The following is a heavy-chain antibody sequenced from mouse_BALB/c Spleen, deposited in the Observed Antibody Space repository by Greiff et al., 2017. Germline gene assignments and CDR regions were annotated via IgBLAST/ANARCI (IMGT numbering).Heavy chain of an antibody. J-gene: IGHJ4*01. CDR2: IDPENGDT. Sequence: EVQLQQSGAELVRSGASVKLSCTASGFNIKDYYMHWVKQRPEQGLEWIGWIDPENGDTEYAPKFQGKATMTADTSYNTAYLQLSSLTSEDTAVYYCTLRRDYAMDYWGQGTSVTVSA. CDR3: TLRRDYAMDY. V-gene: IGHV14-4*02. CDR1: GFNIKDYY.